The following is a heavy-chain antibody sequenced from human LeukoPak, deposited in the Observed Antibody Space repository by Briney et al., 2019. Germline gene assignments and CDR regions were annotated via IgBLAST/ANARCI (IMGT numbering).Heavy chain of an antibody. D-gene: IGHD5-12*01. CDR3: ARVEASGYDYGAFDY. Sequence: GGSLRLSCAASGFTFSSYAMTWVRQAPGRGLEWVSGISGSGGSTYYADSVKGRLTISRDNSKNTLYLQMNSLRAEDTAVYYCARVEASGYDYGAFDYWGQGTLVTVSS. CDR1: GFTFSSYA. CDR2: ISGSGGST. V-gene: IGHV3-23*01. J-gene: IGHJ4*02.